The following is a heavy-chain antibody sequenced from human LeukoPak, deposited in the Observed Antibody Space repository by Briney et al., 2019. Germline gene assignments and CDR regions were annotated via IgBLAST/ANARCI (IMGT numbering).Heavy chain of an antibody. D-gene: IGHD6-19*01. V-gene: IGHV1-69*01. CDR3: ACRALGYSSGWYHY. Sequence: VASVKVSCKASGGTFSSYAISWVRQAPGQGLEWMGGIIPIFGTANYAQKFQGRVTITADESTSTAYMELSSLRSEDTAVYYCACRALGYSSGWYHYWGQGTLVTVSS. J-gene: IGHJ4*02. CDR2: IIPIFGTA. CDR1: GGTFSSYA.